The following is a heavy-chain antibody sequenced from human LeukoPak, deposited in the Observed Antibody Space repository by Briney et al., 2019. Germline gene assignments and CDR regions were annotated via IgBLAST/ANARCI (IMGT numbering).Heavy chain of an antibody. CDR1: GGSISSYY. D-gene: IGHD3-10*01. CDR3: ARRTIGRFGDPRVYFDY. J-gene: IGHJ4*02. CDR2: IYYSGST. V-gene: IGHV4-59*08. Sequence: SGTLSLTCTVSGGSISSYYWSWIRQPPGKGLEWIGYIYYSGSTNYNPSLKSRVTISVDTSKNQFSLKLSSVTAADTAVYYCARRTIGRFGDPRVYFDYWGQGTLVTVSS.